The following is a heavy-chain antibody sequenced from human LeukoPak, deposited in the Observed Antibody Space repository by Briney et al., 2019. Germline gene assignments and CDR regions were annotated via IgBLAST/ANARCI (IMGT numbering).Heavy chain of an antibody. J-gene: IGHJ4*02. CDR1: GGSISSYY. Sequence: SETLSLTCTVSGGSISSYYWSWIRQPPGKGLEWVGYIYYSGSTNYNPSLKSRVTISVDTSKNQFSLKLSSVTAADTAVYYCARHTPLPGHYFDYWGPGTLVTVSS. CDR2: IYYSGST. D-gene: IGHD2-8*02. CDR3: ARHTPLPGHYFDY. V-gene: IGHV4-59*08.